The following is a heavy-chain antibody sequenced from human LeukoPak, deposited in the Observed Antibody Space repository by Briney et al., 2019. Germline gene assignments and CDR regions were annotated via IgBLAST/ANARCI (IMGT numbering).Heavy chain of an antibody. CDR2: IWSDGGDK. V-gene: IGHV3-33*01. D-gene: IGHD5-18*01. J-gene: IGHJ6*02. CDR3: ARYSSTTNFYYGMDV. Sequence: GGSLRLSCTASGFTFSSYGMHWVRQAPGKGLEWVAVIWSDGGDKYYADSVKGRFTISRDNSKNTLFLQMNGVRAEDTAVYYCARYSSTTNFYYGMDVWGQGTTVTVSS. CDR1: GFTFSSYG.